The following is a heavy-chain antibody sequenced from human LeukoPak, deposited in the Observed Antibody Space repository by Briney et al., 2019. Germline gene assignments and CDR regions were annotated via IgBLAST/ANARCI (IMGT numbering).Heavy chain of an antibody. Sequence: PSETLSLTCTVSGGSISSYYWSWIRQPAGQGLEWIGRIYTSGSTNYNPSLKSRVTMSVDTSKNQFSLKLSSVTAADTAVYYCARDNDYGDYFYAFDIWGQGTMVTVSS. J-gene: IGHJ3*02. D-gene: IGHD4-17*01. CDR3: ARDNDYGDYFYAFDI. CDR2: IYTSGST. CDR1: GGSISSYY. V-gene: IGHV4-4*07.